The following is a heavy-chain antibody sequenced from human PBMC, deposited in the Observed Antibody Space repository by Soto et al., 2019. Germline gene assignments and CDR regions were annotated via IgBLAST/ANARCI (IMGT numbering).Heavy chain of an antibody. CDR1: GGTFSNFA. V-gene: IGHV1-69*01. D-gene: IGHD6-13*01. Sequence: QVQLVQSGAEVKKPGSSVKVSCKASGGTFSNFAISWLRQAPGQGLAWMGGFIPIFGTLNYAQRYQGRLTISADEATSTAYMELSRLRSEDTAVYYCARFEQLVLHWGQGTLVTVSS. J-gene: IGHJ1*01. CDR2: FIPIFGTL. CDR3: ARFEQLVLH.